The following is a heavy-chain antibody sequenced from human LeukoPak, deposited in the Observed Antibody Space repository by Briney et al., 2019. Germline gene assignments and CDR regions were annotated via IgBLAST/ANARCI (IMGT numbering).Heavy chain of an antibody. V-gene: IGHV3-30*02. CDR1: GFTFSNYG. CDR3: AKKGSSTWYHFDY. CDR2: IRYDGSNK. D-gene: IGHD6-13*01. J-gene: IGHJ4*02. Sequence: GGSLRLSCAASGFTFSNYGMRWVREAADRGLGGVAFIRYDGSNKNYAASVKGRFTISRDNSKNTLYLQMNSLRAEDTAVYYCAKKGSSTWYHFDYWGQGTLVTASS.